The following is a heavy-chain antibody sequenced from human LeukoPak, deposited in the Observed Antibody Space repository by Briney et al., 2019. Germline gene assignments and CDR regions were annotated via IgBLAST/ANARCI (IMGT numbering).Heavy chain of an antibody. J-gene: IGHJ3*02. Sequence: PSQTLSLTCTVSGGSISSGGYYWSWIRQHPGKGLEWIGYIYYSGSTYYNPSLKSRVTISVDTSKNQFSLKLSSVTAADTAVYYCARDRSYKSAFDIWGQGTMVTVSS. D-gene: IGHD3-10*01. CDR1: GGSISSGGYY. CDR3: ARDRSYKSAFDI. CDR2: IYYSGST. V-gene: IGHV4-31*03.